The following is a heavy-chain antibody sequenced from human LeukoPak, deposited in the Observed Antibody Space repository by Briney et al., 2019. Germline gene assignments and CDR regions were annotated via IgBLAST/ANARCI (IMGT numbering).Heavy chain of an antibody. Sequence: GGSLRLSCAASGFTFSSYSMNWVRHAPGKGLELVSSISSSSSYIYYADPVKGRFTISRDNAKNSLYLQMNSLRAEDTAVYYCAREGRHGEVDYWGQGTLVTVSS. CDR3: AREGRHGEVDY. J-gene: IGHJ4*02. CDR2: ISSSSSYI. D-gene: IGHD3-10*01. V-gene: IGHV3-21*01. CDR1: GFTFSSYS.